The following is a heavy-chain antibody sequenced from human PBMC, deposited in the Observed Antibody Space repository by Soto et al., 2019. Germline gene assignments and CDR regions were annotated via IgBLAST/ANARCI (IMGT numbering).Heavy chain of an antibody. D-gene: IGHD6-19*01. V-gene: IGHV3-11*01. Sequence: TGGSLRLSCAASGCTFSDYYMRWIRQAPGKGLEWVSYISSSGSTIYYADSVKGRFTISRDNAKNSLYLQMNSLRAEDTAVYYCARGAALKQWLPPPFDYWGQGTLVTVSS. J-gene: IGHJ4*02. CDR1: GCTFSDYY. CDR3: ARGAALKQWLPPPFDY. CDR2: ISSSGSTI.